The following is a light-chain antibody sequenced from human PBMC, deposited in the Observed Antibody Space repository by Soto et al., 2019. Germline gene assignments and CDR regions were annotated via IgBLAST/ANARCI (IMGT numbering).Light chain of an antibody. CDR1: QSISSY. Sequence: DIQMTQSPSSVSASVGDRITITCRASQSISSYLNWYQQKPGKAPELLIYAASNLPSGVPSRFSGSGSGTDFTLSISSLQHDDSATYYCQQSYSNIALSFGGGTRVEIK. V-gene: IGKV1-39*01. CDR2: AAS. CDR3: QQSYSNIALS. J-gene: IGKJ4*01.